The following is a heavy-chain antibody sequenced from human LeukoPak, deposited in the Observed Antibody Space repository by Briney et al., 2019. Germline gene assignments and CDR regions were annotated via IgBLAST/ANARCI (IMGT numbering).Heavy chain of an antibody. Sequence: PGGSLRLSCAASGFAFSSYAMSWVRQAPGKGLEWISGIGGSGVATYYADSVKGRFTISRDNSKNTLHLQMNSLRVDDTAVYYCTKGEVDGDYTPASWGQGTLVTVSS. CDR1: GFAFSSYA. V-gene: IGHV3-23*01. CDR2: IGGSGVAT. J-gene: IGHJ5*02. D-gene: IGHD4-17*01. CDR3: TKGEVDGDYTPAS.